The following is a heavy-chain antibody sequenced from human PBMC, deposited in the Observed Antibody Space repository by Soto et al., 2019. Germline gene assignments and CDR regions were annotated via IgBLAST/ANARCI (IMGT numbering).Heavy chain of an antibody. CDR1: GGTFSSYA. CDR3: ARGGDGYNYYDEYFQH. V-gene: IGHV1-69*13. J-gene: IGHJ1*01. CDR2: IIPIFGTA. Sequence: ASVKVSCKASGGTFSSYAISWVRQAPGQGLEWMGGIIPIFGTANYAQKFQGRVTITADESTSTAYMELSSLRSEDTAVYYCARGGDGYNYYDEYFQHWGQGTLVTVSS. D-gene: IGHD5-12*01.